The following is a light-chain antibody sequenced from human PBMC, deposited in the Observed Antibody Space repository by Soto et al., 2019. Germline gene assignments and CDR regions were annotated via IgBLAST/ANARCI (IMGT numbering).Light chain of an antibody. V-gene: IGLV1-47*02. CDR1: CSNIGSNY. CDR3: AAWDDSLSGYV. J-gene: IGLJ1*01. CDR2: SNN. Sequence: QSVLTQPPSASGTPGQRVTISCSGSCSNIGSNYVYWYQQLPGTAPKLLIYSNNQRPSGVPDRFSGSKSGTSASLAISGLRSEDEADYYCAAWDDSLSGYVFGTGTKV.